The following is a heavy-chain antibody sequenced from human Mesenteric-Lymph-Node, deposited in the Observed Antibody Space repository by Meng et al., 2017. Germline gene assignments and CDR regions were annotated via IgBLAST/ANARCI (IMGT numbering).Heavy chain of an antibody. CDR2: IIPIFGTA. Sequence: SVKVSCKASGGTFSSYAISWVRQAPGQGLEWMGGIIPIFGTANYAQKFQGRVTITADESTSTAYMELSSLRSEDTAVYYCARFIVGATYAFDIWGQGTMVTVSS. V-gene: IGHV1-69*13. D-gene: IGHD1-26*01. CDR1: GGTFSSYA. J-gene: IGHJ3*02. CDR3: ARFIVGATYAFDI.